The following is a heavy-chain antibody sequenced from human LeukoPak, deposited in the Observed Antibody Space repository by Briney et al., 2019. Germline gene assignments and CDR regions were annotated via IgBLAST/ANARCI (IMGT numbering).Heavy chain of an antibody. CDR2: INSDGSTT. D-gene: IGHD6-19*01. CDR1: VFTYSSYW. Sequence: GGSLRLSCAASVFTYSSYWLRWVRQAPGKGLVWVSCINSDGSTTNYADSVRGRFTISRDNAKYTLYLQMNSLRAEDTAVYYCAREAVADSRGDSWGQGTLVTVSS. CDR3: AREAVADSRGDS. V-gene: IGHV3-74*01. J-gene: IGHJ4*02.